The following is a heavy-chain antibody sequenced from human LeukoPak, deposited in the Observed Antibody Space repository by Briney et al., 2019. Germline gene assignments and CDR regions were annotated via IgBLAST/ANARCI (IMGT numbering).Heavy chain of an antibody. CDR3: ARAPRSSSVWYFDL. D-gene: IGHD3-10*01. CDR1: GFTFSSYS. Sequence: PGGSLRLSCAASGFTFSSYSMNWVRQAPGKGLEWVSSISSSSSYIYYADSVKGRFTISRDNAKNSLYLQMNSLRAEDTAVYYCARAPRSSSVWYFDLWGRGTLVTVSS. CDR2: ISSSSSYI. J-gene: IGHJ2*01. V-gene: IGHV3-21*01.